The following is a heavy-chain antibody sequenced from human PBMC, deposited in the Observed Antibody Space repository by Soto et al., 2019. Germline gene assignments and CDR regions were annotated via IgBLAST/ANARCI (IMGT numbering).Heavy chain of an antibody. Sequence: ASVKVSCKASGYTFTNYGVHWVRQAPGQRLEWMGWINAGDGNTKYSRNFQGRVTIARATSASTAYMELSSLRSEDTAVYYCVRDGAVAGNINFDFWGQGTLVTVSP. V-gene: IGHV1-3*01. J-gene: IGHJ4*02. CDR2: INAGDGNT. CDR3: VRDGAVAGNINFDF. D-gene: IGHD6-19*01. CDR1: GYTFTNYG.